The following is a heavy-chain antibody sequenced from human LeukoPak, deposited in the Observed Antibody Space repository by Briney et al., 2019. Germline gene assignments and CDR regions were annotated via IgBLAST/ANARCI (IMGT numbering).Heavy chain of an antibody. CDR2: IIPILGIA. CDR3: ARQAVAGTDFDY. CDR1: GGTFSSYA. V-gene: IGHV1-69*04. J-gene: IGHJ4*02. Sequence: SVKVSCKASGGTFSSYAISWVRQAPGQGLEWMGRIIPILGIANYAQKFQGRVTITTDESTSTAYMELSSLRSEDTAVYYCARQAVAGTDFDYWGQGTLVTVSS. D-gene: IGHD6-19*01.